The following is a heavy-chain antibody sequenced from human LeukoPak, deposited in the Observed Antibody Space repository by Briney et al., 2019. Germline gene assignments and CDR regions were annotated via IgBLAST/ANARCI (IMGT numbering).Heavy chain of an antibody. V-gene: IGHV4-30-2*01. D-gene: IGHD1-26*01. CDR2: IYHSGST. Sequence: SETLSLTRAVSGGSISSGGYSWSWIRQPPGKGLEWIGYIYHSGSTYYNPSLKSRVTISVDRSKNQFSLKLSSVTAADTAVYYCARSTIEAYSGSLNDAFDIWGQGTMVTVSS. CDR3: ARSTIEAYSGSLNDAFDI. J-gene: IGHJ3*02. CDR1: GGSISSGGYS.